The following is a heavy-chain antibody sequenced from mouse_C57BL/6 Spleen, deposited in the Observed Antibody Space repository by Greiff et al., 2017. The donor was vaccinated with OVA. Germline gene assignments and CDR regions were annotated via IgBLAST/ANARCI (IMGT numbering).Heavy chain of an antibody. CDR2: IWSGGST. CDR1: GFSFTSYG. D-gene: IGHD1-1*01. Sequence: VQLQQSGPGLVQPSQRLSITCTVSGFSFTSYGVHWVRQSPGKGLEWLGVIWSGGSTDYNAAFIFRLSISKDNSKSQVFFKMNSLQADYTAIYYCARNGYGPLDYWGQGTTLTVSS. CDR3: ARNGYGPLDY. V-gene: IGHV2-2*01. J-gene: IGHJ2*01.